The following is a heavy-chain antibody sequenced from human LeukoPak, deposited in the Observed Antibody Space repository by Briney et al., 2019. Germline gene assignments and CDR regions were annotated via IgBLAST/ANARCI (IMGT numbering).Heavy chain of an antibody. V-gene: IGHV1-8*01. CDR2: MNANSGDT. D-gene: IGHD3-16*01. CDR1: GYSFTRFD. CDR3: ARGGTYLPFGY. Sequence: ASVKVSCMASGYSFTRFDINWVRQATGQGLEWMGWMNANSGDTGYAQNFQGRVTMTRNTSISTAYMELTSLRSEGTAIYYCARGGTYLPFGYWGQGTLVTVSS. J-gene: IGHJ4*02.